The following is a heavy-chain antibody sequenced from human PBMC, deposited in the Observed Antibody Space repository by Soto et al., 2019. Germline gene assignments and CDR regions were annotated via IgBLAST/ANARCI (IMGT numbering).Heavy chain of an antibody. V-gene: IGHV1-2*02. CDR3: ARGPMVRAAHGFDI. Sequence: QVQLVQSGAEVKKPGASVKVSCKASGYTFTGHYMHWVRQAPGQGLEWMGWINPNSVGTYYAQKFQGRVTMPRDTSISTAYMELSRLRSDDTAVYYCARGPMVRAAHGFDIWGQGTMVTVSS. CDR1: GYTFTGHY. CDR2: INPNSVGT. J-gene: IGHJ3*02. D-gene: IGHD3-10*01.